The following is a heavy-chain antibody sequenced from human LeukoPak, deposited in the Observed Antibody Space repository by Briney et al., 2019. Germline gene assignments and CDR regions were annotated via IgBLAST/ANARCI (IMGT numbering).Heavy chain of an antibody. D-gene: IGHD6-13*01. CDR3: ARAGIAAAGTNYYYYYYMDV. J-gene: IGHJ6*03. CDR2: INPNSGGT. V-gene: IGHV1-2*02. Sequence: GASVKVSCKASGYTFTGYFMHWVRQAPGQGLEGMGWINPNSGGTNYAQKFQGRVTMTRDTSISTAYMELSRLRSDDTAVYYCARAGIAAAGTNYYYYYYMDVWGKGTTVTVSS. CDR1: GYTFTGYF.